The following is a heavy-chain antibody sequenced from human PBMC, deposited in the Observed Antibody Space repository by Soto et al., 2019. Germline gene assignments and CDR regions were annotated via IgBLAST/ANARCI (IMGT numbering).Heavy chain of an antibody. Sequence: ASVKVSCKASGYTFTGYYRHWVRQAPGQGLEWMGWINPNSGGTNYAQKFQGWVTMSRDTSISTAYMELSRLRSDDTAVYYCARSYYDSSGFSNDAFDIWGQGTMVTVSS. V-gene: IGHV1-2*04. CDR2: INPNSGGT. CDR3: ARSYYDSSGFSNDAFDI. D-gene: IGHD3-22*01. CDR1: GYTFTGYY. J-gene: IGHJ3*02.